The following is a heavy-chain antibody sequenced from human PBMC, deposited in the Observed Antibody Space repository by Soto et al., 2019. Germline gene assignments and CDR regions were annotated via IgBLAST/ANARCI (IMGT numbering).Heavy chain of an antibody. Sequence: GGSLILSCAASGFTFSSYSMNWVRQAPGKGLEWVSSISSSSSYIYYADSVKGRFTISRDNAKNSLYLQMNSLRAEDTAVYYCARLDPRYLDYWGQGTLVTVSS. V-gene: IGHV3-21*01. J-gene: IGHJ4*02. CDR1: GFTFSSYS. CDR2: ISSSSSYI. D-gene: IGHD2-2*01. CDR3: ARLDPRYLDY.